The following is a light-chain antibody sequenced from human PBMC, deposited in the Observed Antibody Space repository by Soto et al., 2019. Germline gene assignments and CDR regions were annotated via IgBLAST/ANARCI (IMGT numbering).Light chain of an antibody. Sequence: EIVLTQSPGTLSLSPGERPTLSCRASQSVSSSYLVWYQQKPGQAPRLLIYGASSRATGIPDRFSGSGSVTDFTLTISRLEPEDFAVYYCQQYGSSPRTFGQGTKVDIK. CDR3: QQYGSSPRT. V-gene: IGKV3-20*01. J-gene: IGKJ1*01. CDR1: QSVSSSY. CDR2: GAS.